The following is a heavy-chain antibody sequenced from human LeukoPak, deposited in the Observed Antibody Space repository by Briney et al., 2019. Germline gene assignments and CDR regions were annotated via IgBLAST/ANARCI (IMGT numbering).Heavy chain of an antibody. CDR3: ARDLPYYGSGSYYSPYYYFDY. J-gene: IGHJ4*02. CDR2: ISAYNGNT. V-gene: IGHV1-18*01. D-gene: IGHD3-10*01. CDR1: GYTFTSYG. Sequence: VASVKVSCKTSGYTFTSYGISWVRQAPGQRLEWMGSISAYNGNTNYAQKPQRRVTMTTDTSTSTAYMELRSLRSDDTAVYYCARDLPYYGSGSYYSPYYYFDYWVQGTLVTVSS.